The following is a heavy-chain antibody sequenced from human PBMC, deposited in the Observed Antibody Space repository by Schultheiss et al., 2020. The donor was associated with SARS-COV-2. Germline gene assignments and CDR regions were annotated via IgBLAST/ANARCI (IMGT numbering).Heavy chain of an antibody. Sequence: GGSLRLSCAASGFTFSSYAMHWVRQAPGKGLEWVANIKQDGSEKYYVDSVKGRFTISRDNAKNSLYLQMNSLRAEDSAVYYCARDDYGDYLSYSWGQGTLVTVSS. J-gene: IGHJ4*02. CDR2: IKQDGSEK. CDR1: GFTFSSYA. V-gene: IGHV3-7*01. CDR3: ARDDYGDYLSYS. D-gene: IGHD4-17*01.